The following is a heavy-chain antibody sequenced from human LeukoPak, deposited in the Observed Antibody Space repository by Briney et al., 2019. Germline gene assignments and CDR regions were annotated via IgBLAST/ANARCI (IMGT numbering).Heavy chain of an antibody. V-gene: IGHV3-30-3*01. CDR2: ISYDGSNK. Sequence: PGGSLRLSCAASGFTFSSSAMHWVRQAPGKGLEWVAVISYDGSNKYYAGSVKGRFTISRDNSKNTLYLQMNSLRAEDTAVYYCARDPDTAMATGFGYWGQGTLVTVSS. J-gene: IGHJ4*02. CDR3: ARDPDTAMATGFGY. D-gene: IGHD5-18*01. CDR1: GFTFSSSA.